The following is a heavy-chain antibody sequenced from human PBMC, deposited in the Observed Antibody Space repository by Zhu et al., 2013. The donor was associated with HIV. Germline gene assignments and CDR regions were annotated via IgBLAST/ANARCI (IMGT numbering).Heavy chain of an antibody. CDR1: GGTFSSYP. J-gene: IGHJ6*02. D-gene: IGHD6-6*01. CDR2: IIPIFNTT. CDR3: ARGVIATQYYGMDV. V-gene: IGHV1-69*06. Sequence: QVRLMQSGPEVKRPGSSIRVSCKASGGTFSSYPISWVRQAHGHGLEWMGGIIPIFNTTNYAQKFQGRVTITADKSTNTAYMELTSLIFEDTAIYYCARGVIATQYYGMDVWGQGTSVSVSS.